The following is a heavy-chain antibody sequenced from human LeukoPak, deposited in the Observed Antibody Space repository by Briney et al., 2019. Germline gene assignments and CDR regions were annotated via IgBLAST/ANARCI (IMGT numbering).Heavy chain of an antibody. Sequence: GGSLRLSCAASGFTFSNYNMNWVRQAPGKGLEWVSSFSSSSTYIYYADSVKGRFTISRDNAKNSLYLQMNSLRAEDTAVYYCARVLLTHLPYFYYYMDVWGKGTTVTVSS. CDR1: GFTFSNYN. CDR3: ARVLLTHLPYFYYYMDV. V-gene: IGHV3-21*01. J-gene: IGHJ6*03. CDR2: FSSSSTYI.